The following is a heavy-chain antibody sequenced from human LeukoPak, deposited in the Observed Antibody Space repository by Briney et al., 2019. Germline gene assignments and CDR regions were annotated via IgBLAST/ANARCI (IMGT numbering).Heavy chain of an antibody. Sequence: PGGSLRLSCAASGFTFDDYAMHWVRQAPGKGLEWVSGISWNSGSIGYADSVKGRFTISRDNAKNSLYLQMNSLRAEDTALYYCAKVAGTAGYYYYMDVWGKGTTVTVSS. CDR2: ISWNSGSI. D-gene: IGHD6-19*01. V-gene: IGHV3-9*01. CDR1: GFTFDDYA. J-gene: IGHJ6*03. CDR3: AKVAGTAGYYYYMDV.